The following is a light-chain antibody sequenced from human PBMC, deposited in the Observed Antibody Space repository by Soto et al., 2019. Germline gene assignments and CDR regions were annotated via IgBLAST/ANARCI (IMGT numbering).Light chain of an antibody. CDR2: DVS. CDR1: SGDVGGYDF. Sequence: QSVLTQPASVSGSPGQSITISCTGTSGDVGGYDFVSWYQQHPGRAPKLLIWDVSNRPSGVSYRFSASKSGNTASLTISGLQTDDEAGYYCSSYTSSRSLVFGTGTKVTVL. CDR3: SSYTSSRSLV. V-gene: IGLV2-14*01. J-gene: IGLJ1*01.